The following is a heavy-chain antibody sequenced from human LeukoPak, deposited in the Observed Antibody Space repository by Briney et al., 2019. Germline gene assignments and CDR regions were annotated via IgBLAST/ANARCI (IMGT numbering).Heavy chain of an antibody. CDR1: GDSINNFA. CDR2: IFKDGNT. V-gene: IGHV4-59*08. Sequence: SETLSLTCTVSGDSINNFAWSWIRQSPGKGLEWIGCIFKDGNTNYNPSLKSRVTTSVDTSKNQLSLKLSSVTAADTAVYYCARAEIAAAGLDYWGQGTLVTVSS. CDR3: ARAEIAAAGLDY. D-gene: IGHD6-13*01. J-gene: IGHJ4*02.